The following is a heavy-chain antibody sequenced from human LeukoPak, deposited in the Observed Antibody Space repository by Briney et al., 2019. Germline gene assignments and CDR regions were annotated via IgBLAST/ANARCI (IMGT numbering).Heavy chain of an antibody. CDR2: IFSGGST. J-gene: IGHJ4*02. D-gene: IGHD3-22*01. CDR3: ARGASGYYWTY. V-gene: IGHV3-66*01. CDR1: GFTVSSNY. Sequence: GGSLRLSCAASGFTVSSNYMSWVRQAPGKGLEWVSVIFSGGSTYYADSVKGRFTISRDNFKNTLYLQMNSLRAEDTAVYYCARGASGYYWTYWGQGTLVTVSS.